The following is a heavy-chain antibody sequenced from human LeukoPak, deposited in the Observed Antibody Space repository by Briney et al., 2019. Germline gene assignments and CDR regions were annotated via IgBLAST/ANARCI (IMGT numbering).Heavy chain of an antibody. Sequence: SETLSLTCAVSGYSISSGYYWGWIRQPPGKGLEWIGGIYHSGSTYYNPSLKSRVTISVDTSKNQFSLKLSSVTAADTAVYYCARGAATVTTPFDYWGQGTLVTVSS. CDR2: IYHSGST. D-gene: IGHD4-17*01. CDR1: GYSISSGYY. J-gene: IGHJ4*02. V-gene: IGHV4-38-2*01. CDR3: ARGAATVTTPFDY.